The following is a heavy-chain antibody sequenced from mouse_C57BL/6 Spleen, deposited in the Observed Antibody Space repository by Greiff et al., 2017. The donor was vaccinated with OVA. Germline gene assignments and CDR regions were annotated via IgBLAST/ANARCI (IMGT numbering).Heavy chain of an antibody. CDR1: GYTFTDYN. D-gene: IGHD3-2*02. J-gene: IGHJ4*01. V-gene: IGHV1-22*01. Sequence: DVKLQESGPELVKPGASVKMSCKASGYTFTDYNMHWVKQSHGKSLEWIGYINPNNGGTSYNQKFKGKATLTVNKSSSTAYMELRSLTSEDSAVYYCARKDSSGYVRYYAMDYWGQGTSVTVSS. CDR3: ARKDSSGYVRYYAMDY. CDR2: INPNNGGT.